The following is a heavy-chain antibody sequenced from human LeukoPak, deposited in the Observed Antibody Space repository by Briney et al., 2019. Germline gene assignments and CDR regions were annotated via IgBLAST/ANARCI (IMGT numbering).Heavy chain of an antibody. CDR1: GLTFSSYW. V-gene: IGHV3-74*01. J-gene: IGHJ6*04. CDR3: AELGITMIGGV. D-gene: IGHD3-10*02. CDR2: INSDGITT. Sequence: GGSLRLSCAASGLTFSSYWMHWVRQAPGKGLVWVSRINSDGITTSYADSVKGRFTISRDNAKNTLYLQMNSLRAEDTAVYYCAELGITMIGGVWGKGTTVTISS.